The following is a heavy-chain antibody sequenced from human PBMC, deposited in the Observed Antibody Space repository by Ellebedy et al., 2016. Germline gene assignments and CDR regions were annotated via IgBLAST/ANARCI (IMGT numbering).Heavy chain of an antibody. V-gene: IGHV3-30-3*01. Sequence: GESLKISXAASGFTFSSHALHWVRQAPGMGLEWVSLIIVDGSEEYYSDSVKGRFTISRDNSKNTVYLQMNSLRLDDTGVYYCARGVAYGMDVWGQGTTVTVSS. CDR3: ARGVAYGMDV. D-gene: IGHD3-10*01. J-gene: IGHJ6*02. CDR2: IIVDGSEE. CDR1: GFTFSSHA.